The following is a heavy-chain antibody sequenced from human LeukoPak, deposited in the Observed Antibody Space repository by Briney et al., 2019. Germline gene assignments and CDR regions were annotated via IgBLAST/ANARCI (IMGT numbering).Heavy chain of an antibody. CDR2: IYYSGST. J-gene: IGHJ4*02. D-gene: IGHD3-3*01. V-gene: IGHV4-31*03. CDR3: AREHSWDFWSGYYTDY. Sequence: SETLSLTCTVSGGSISSGGYYWSWIRQHPGKGLEWIGYIYYSGSTYYNPSLKSRVTISVDTSKNQFSLKLSSVTAADTAVYHCAREHSWDFWSGYYTDYWGQGTLVTVSS. CDR1: GGSISSGGYY.